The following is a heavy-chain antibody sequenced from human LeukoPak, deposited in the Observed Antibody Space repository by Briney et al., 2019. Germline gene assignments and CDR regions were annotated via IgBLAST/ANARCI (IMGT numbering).Heavy chain of an antibody. D-gene: IGHD4-17*01. Sequence: GGPLRLSCAASGFTFRSYGMHWVRQAPGKGLEWVAVISYDGSNKYYADSVKGRFTISRDNSKNTLYLQMNSLRAEDTAVYYCAKTLGDYYYYYGMDVWGQGTTVTVSS. CDR1: GFTFRSYG. J-gene: IGHJ6*02. V-gene: IGHV3-30*18. CDR3: AKTLGDYYYYYGMDV. CDR2: ISYDGSNK.